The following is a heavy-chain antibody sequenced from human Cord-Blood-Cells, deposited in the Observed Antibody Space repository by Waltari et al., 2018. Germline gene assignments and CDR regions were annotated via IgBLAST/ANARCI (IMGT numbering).Heavy chain of an antibody. J-gene: IGHJ6*02. CDR1: GYTFTSYD. CDR2: MNPNSGNT. V-gene: IGHV1-8*01. D-gene: IGHD3-22*01. Sequence: QVQLVQSGAEVKKPGASVKVSCKASGYTFTSYDINWVRQATGQGLEWMGWMNPNSGNTGYAQKFQGRVTMTRNTSIRTAYMELSSLRSEDTAVYYCARLYYYDSSGYYRYYGMDVWGQGTTVTVSS. CDR3: ARLYYYDSSGYYRYYGMDV.